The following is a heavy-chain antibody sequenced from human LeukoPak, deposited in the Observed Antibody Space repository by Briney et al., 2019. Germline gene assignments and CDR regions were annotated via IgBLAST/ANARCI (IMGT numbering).Heavy chain of an antibody. D-gene: IGHD3-22*01. CDR1: GFTFSSYS. CDR3: ARDRYYYDSSGYPYYFDY. J-gene: IGHJ4*02. CDR2: FSSSSSYI. Sequence: GGSLRLSCAASGFTFSSYSMNWVRQAPGKGLEWVSSFSSSSSYIYYADSVKGRFTISRDNAKNSLYLQMNSLRAEDTAVYYCARDRYYYDSSGYPYYFDYWGQGTLVTVSS. V-gene: IGHV3-21*01.